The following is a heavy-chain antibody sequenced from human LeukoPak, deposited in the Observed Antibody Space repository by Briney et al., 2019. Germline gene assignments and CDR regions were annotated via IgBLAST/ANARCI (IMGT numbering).Heavy chain of an antibody. CDR3: ARAQPTSSWTAFDI. CDR1: GFTFNSYV. J-gene: IGHJ3*02. Sequence: PGGSLRLSCAASGFTFNSYVMHWVRQAPGKGLEWVAIIWFDGSNKYYADSVKGRFTISRDNSKNTLYLQMNSLRGEDTAEYYCARAQPTSSWTAFDIWGQGTMVTVSS. V-gene: IGHV3-33*01. D-gene: IGHD6-13*01. CDR2: IWFDGSNK.